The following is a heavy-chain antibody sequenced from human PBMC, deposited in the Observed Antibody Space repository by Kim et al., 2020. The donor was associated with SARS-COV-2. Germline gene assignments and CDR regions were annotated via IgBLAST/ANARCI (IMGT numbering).Heavy chain of an antibody. J-gene: IGHJ4*02. Sequence: SVQGRFTISRANAKNALYLQMNSLRAEDTALYYCAKGYYGSGSYPAYFDYWGQGTLVTVSS. D-gene: IGHD3-10*01. CDR3: AKGYYGSGSYPAYFDY. V-gene: IGHV3-9*01.